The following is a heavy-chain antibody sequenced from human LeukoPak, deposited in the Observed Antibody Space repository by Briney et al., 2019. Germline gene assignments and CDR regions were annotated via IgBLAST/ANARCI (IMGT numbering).Heavy chain of an antibody. CDR3: ARRRWQHPYNTFDI. CDR2: IYYRGTT. CDR1: GGSINNDY. Sequence: SETLSLTCTVSGGSINNDYWSWIRQPPGKGLEWIGYIYYRGTTDYNSSLKSRVTISIDTSRNQFSLKLNSVTAADTAVYYCARRRWQHPYNTFDIWGQGTMVTVSS. V-gene: IGHV4-59*01. D-gene: IGHD5-24*01. J-gene: IGHJ3*02.